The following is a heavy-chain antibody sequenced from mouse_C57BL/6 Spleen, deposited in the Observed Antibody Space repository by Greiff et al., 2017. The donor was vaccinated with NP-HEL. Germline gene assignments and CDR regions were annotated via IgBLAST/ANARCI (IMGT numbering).Heavy chain of an antibody. J-gene: IGHJ2*01. CDR1: GYTFTDYY. D-gene: IGHD2-3*01. CDR3: ASIYDGHYRYFDY. CDR2: INPNNGGT. V-gene: IGHV1-26*01. Sequence: EVQLQQSGPELVKPGASVKISCKASGYTFTDYYMNWVKQSHGKSLEWIGDINPNNGGTSYNQKFKGKATLTVDKSSSTAYMELRSLTSEDSAVYYCASIYDGHYRYFDYWGQGTTLTVSS.